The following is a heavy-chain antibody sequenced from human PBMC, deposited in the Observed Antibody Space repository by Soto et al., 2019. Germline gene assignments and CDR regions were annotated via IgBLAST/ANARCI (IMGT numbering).Heavy chain of an antibody. CDR1: GFTFSSYW. CDR3: ARFGPADAFDI. Sequence: PXGSLKLSCAASGFTFSSYWMHWVRQAPGKGLVWVSRINSDGSSTSYADSVKGRFTISRDNAKSTLYLQMNSLRAEDTAVYYCARFGPADAFDIWGQGTMVTVSS. J-gene: IGHJ3*02. D-gene: IGHD2-2*01. CDR2: INSDGSST. V-gene: IGHV3-74*01.